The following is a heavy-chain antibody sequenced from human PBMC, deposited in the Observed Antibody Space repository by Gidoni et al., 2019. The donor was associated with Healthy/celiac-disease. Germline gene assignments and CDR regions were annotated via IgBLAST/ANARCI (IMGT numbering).Heavy chain of an antibody. CDR1: GLTFSSYA. CDR3: AKDRFLEWALGAFAL. Sequence: EVQLLESGGGLVQPGGSLRLACAASGLTFSSYAMSWVRQAPGKGLEWVSAISGSGGSTYYADSVKGRFPISRANSKTTLYLQMNSLSAEATAVYYCAKDRFLEWALGAFALWGPGTMFPVSS. CDR2: ISGSGGST. J-gene: IGHJ3*01. V-gene: IGHV3-23*01. D-gene: IGHD3-3*01.